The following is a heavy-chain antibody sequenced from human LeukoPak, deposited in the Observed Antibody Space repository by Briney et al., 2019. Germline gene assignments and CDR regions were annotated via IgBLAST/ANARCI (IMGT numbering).Heavy chain of an antibody. CDR2: ISYEGSNK. Sequence: GGSLRLSCAASGFTFSDYGMHWVRQAPGKGLEWVAVISYEGSNKYYADSVKGRFTISRDNSKNTLYLQMNSLRAEDTAVYYCAEGHDFWSGYCDSWGQGILVTVSS. J-gene: IGHJ4*02. D-gene: IGHD3-3*01. CDR3: AEGHDFWSGYCDS. CDR1: GFTFSDYG. V-gene: IGHV3-30*18.